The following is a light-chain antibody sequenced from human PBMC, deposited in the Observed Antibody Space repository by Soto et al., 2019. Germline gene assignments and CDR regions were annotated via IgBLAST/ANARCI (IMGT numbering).Light chain of an antibody. CDR3: SSYAGSNNFGV. V-gene: IGLV2-8*01. CDR2: EVS. Sequence: QSVLTQPPSASGSRGQSVTISCTGTSSDVGGYNYVSWYQQHPGKAPKLMIYEVSKRPSGVPDRFSGSKSGNTASLTVSGLQPEDEADYYCSSYAGSNNFGVFGGGTKVTVL. J-gene: IGLJ3*02. CDR1: SSDVGGYNY.